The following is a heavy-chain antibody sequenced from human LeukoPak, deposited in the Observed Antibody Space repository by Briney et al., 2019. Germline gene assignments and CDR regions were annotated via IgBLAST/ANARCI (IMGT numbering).Heavy chain of an antibody. CDR1: GFTFSSYA. D-gene: IGHD3-10*01. CDR3: ARGSPMLRGRPFDY. CDR2: ISYDGSNK. Sequence: QAGGSLRLSCAASGFTFSSYAMHWVRQAPGKGLEWVAVISYDGSNKYYADSVKGRFTISRDNSKNTLYLQMNSLRAEDTAVYYCARGSPMLRGRPFDYWGQGTLVTVSS. J-gene: IGHJ4*02. V-gene: IGHV3-30*04.